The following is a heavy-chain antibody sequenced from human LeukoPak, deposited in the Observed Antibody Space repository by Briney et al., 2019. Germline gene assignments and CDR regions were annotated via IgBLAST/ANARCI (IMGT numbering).Heavy chain of an antibody. Sequence: GGSLRLSCAASGFTFSSYAMGWVRQAPGKGLEWVSAISGSGGSTYYADSVKGRFTISRDNSKNTPYLQMNSLRAEDTAVYYCAKDPMTTVTTTAYWGQGTLVTVSS. D-gene: IGHD4-17*01. J-gene: IGHJ4*02. CDR3: AKDPMTTVTTTAY. CDR2: ISGSGGST. V-gene: IGHV3-23*01. CDR1: GFTFSSYA.